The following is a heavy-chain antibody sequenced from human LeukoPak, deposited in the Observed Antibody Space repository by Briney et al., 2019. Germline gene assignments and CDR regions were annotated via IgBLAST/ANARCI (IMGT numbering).Heavy chain of an antibody. CDR1: GFTFGDYA. Sequence: GGSLRLSCTASGFTFGDYAMSWFRQAPGKGLEWVGFIRSKAYGGTTEYAASVKGGFTISRDDSISIAYLQMNSLKTEDTAVYYCTRAYGSGDIWADYWGQGTLVTVSS. J-gene: IGHJ4*02. D-gene: IGHD3-10*01. V-gene: IGHV3-49*03. CDR2: IRSKAYGGTT. CDR3: TRAYGSGDIWADY.